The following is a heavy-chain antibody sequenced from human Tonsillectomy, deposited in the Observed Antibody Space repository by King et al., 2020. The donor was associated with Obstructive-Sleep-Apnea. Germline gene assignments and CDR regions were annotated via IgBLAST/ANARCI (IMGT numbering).Heavy chain of an antibody. CDR2: IYYSWKT. J-gene: IGHJ4*02. CDR1: GGSIISGGYY. CDR3: GTMVAANYFDY. V-gene: IGHV4-31*03. D-gene: IGHD3-10*01. Sequence: VQLQESGPGLVKPSQTLSLTCTVSGGSIISGGYYWSWIRQHPGKGLEWIGYIYYSWKTYYNPSLKSRVTISVDTSESQFSLKLSSVTAADTAVYYCGTMVAANYFDYWGQGTLVTVSS.